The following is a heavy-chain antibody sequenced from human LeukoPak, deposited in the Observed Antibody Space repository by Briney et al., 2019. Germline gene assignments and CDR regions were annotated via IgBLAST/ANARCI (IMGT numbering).Heavy chain of an antibody. Sequence: SETLSLTCSVSGGSISSSYYYWGWIRQPPGKGLEWIGYIYYSGSTYYNPSLKSRVTISVDTSKNQFSLKLSSVTAADTAVYYCARDQYYYDSSGQGAFDIWGQGTMVTVSS. J-gene: IGHJ3*02. CDR3: ARDQYYYDSSGQGAFDI. CDR2: IYYSGST. D-gene: IGHD3-22*01. CDR1: GGSISSSYYY. V-gene: IGHV4-31*03.